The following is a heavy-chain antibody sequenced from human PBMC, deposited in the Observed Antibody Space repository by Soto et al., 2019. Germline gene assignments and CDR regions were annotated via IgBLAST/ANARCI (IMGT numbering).Heavy chain of an antibody. CDR2: INPNSGGT. D-gene: IGHD2-8*01. Sequence: ASVKVSCKASGYTFTGYYMHWVRQAPGQGLEWMGWINPNSGGTNYAQKFQGWVTMTRDTSISTAYMELSRLRSDDTAVYYCARWYATKWDYYYFMDLWGKGSTVTVSS. CDR1: GYTFTGYY. J-gene: IGHJ6*03. CDR3: ARWYATKWDYYYFMDL. V-gene: IGHV1-2*04.